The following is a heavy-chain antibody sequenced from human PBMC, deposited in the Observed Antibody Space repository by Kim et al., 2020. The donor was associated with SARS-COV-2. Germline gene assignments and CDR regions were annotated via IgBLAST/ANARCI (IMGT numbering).Heavy chain of an antibody. V-gene: IGHV3-21*01. CDR2: ISSSSSYI. CDR1: GFTFSSYS. J-gene: IGHJ4*02. Sequence: GGSLRLSCAASGFTFSSYSMNWVRQAPGKGLEWVSSISSSSSYIYYADSVKGRFTISRDNAKNSLYLQMNSLRAEDTAVYYCARGKLIGGYYYDSSGYYYDFDYWGQGTLVTVSS. CDR3: ARGKLIGGYYYDSSGYYYDFDY. D-gene: IGHD3-22*01.